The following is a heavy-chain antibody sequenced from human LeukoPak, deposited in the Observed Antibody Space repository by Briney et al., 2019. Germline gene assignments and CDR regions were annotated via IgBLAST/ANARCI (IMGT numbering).Heavy chain of an antibody. D-gene: IGHD4/OR15-4a*01. J-gene: IGHJ4*02. CDR1: GFTFSSTY. V-gene: IGHV3-53*01. CDR2: IYTGGST. Sequence: PGGPLRTSFAAAGFTFSSTYMSRGRREAGKGLEGGAVIYTGGSTYYADSVNGRFTISRDNSKNTLYLQMNSLRAEDTAVYYCARDNYGANLDYWGQGTLVTVSS. CDR3: ARDNYGANLDY.